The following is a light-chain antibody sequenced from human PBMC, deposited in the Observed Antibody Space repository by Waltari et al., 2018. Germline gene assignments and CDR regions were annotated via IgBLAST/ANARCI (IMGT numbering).Light chain of an antibody. V-gene: IGLV2-14*03. CDR2: DVS. CDR3: RSQTTNNGVV. CDR1: SRDIVAYDH. Sequence: QSALTQPASVSGSPGQSITISCSGTSRDIVAYDHFSWYQQHQGKAPKVVIFDVSARPSGVSERFSGSKSGNTASLTISGLQAEDEADYYCRSQTTNNGVVFGGGTKVTVL. J-gene: IGLJ2*01.